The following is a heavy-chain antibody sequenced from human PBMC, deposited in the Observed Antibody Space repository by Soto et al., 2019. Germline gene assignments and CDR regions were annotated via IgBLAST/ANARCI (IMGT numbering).Heavy chain of an antibody. CDR1: GCSISRGGYY. D-gene: IGHD6-13*01. CDR3: ARAQGSSSWYGGYYYYYGMDV. J-gene: IGHJ6*02. Sequence: PXETLSLTCTVSGCSISRGGYYWSWIRQHPGKGLEWVGYIYYSGSTYYNPSLKSRVTISVDTSKNQFSLKLSSVTAADTAVYYCARAQGSSSWYGGYYYYYGMDVWGQGTTVTVSS. V-gene: IGHV4-31*03. CDR2: IYYSGST.